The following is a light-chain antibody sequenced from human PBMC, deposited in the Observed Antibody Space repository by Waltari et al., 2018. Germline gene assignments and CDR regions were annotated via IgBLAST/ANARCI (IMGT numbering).Light chain of an antibody. Sequence: SYVLTQPPSVSVAPGQTARITCGGNNIGSKSVHWYQQKPGQAHVLVVYDDSDRPSGIPGRFSGSNSGNTATLTISRVEAGDEADYYCQVWDSSSDHVVFGGGTKLTVL. CDR1: NIGSKS. J-gene: IGLJ2*01. V-gene: IGLV3-21*02. CDR2: DDS. CDR3: QVWDSSSDHVV.